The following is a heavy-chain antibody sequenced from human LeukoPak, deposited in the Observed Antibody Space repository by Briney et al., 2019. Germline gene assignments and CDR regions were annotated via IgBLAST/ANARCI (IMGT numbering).Heavy chain of an antibody. V-gene: IGHV3-20*04. CDR3: ARETSVDYGGNSPFDY. CDR2: INWNGGST. Sequence: TGGSLRLSCAASGFTFDDYGMSWVRQAPGKGLEWVSGINWNGGSTGYADSVKGRFTISRDNAKNSLYLQMNSLRAEDTALYYCARETSVDYGGNSPFDYWGQGTLATVSS. D-gene: IGHD4-23*01. J-gene: IGHJ4*02. CDR1: GFTFDDYG.